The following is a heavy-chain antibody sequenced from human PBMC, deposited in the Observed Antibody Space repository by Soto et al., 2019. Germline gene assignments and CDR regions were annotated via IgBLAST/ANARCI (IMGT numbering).Heavy chain of an antibody. V-gene: IGHV3-23*01. CDR2: ISDDGDST. Sequence: PGGSLRLSCGASGFTFSDNAMTRVRQAPGKGLEWVSSISDDGDSTYYADSVKGRFAVSRDNSKNTLFLHMNSLGAEDTAVYYCAKSLSTAVNYGLDVWGQGTSVTVSS. D-gene: IGHD2-2*01. CDR3: AKSLSTAVNYGLDV. J-gene: IGHJ6*02. CDR1: GFTFSDNA.